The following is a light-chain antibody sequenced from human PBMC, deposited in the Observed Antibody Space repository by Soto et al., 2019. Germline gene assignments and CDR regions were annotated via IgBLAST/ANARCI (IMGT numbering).Light chain of an antibody. CDR3: QQYGSSPWT. CDR2: RAS. V-gene: IGKV3-20*01. Sequence: EILFAQSPSTLSFSPGERATPSCRASRSVSSNYLAWYQQRPGQAPRLLINRASNRATGIPDRFSGSGSGTDFTLTISRLEPEDFAVYYCQQYGSSPWTFGQGTKVDIK. J-gene: IGKJ1*01. CDR1: RSVSSNY.